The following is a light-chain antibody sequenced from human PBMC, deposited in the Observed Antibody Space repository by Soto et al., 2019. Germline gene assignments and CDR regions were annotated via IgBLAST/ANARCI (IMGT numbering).Light chain of an antibody. Sequence: RPSVAAVCFNRAYRTALSCAASPSVTKYLAWYQQKPGQPPRLLIYGALNRAAGIPARFSGSGSGTDFTLTISSLEPEDSAVYYCQQRKIWPPVTSGHVTRLEVK. V-gene: IGKV3-11*01. CDR3: QQRKIWPPVT. J-gene: IGKJ5*01. CDR2: GAL. CDR1: PSVTKY.